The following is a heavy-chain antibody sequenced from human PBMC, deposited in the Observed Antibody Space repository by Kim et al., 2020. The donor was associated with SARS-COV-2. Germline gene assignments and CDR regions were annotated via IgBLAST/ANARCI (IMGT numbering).Heavy chain of an antibody. Sequence: YNPSLKSRLALSVDTSKTQFSLKLSSVSAADTAVYYCARDAGFGDEYFQHWGQGIRVTVSS. CDR3: ARDAGFGDEYFQH. J-gene: IGHJ1*01. V-gene: IGHV4-30-2*05. D-gene: IGHD3-10*01.